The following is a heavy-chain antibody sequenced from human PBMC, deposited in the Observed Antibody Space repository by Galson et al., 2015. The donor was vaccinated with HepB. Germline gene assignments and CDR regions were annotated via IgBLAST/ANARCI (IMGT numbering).Heavy chain of an antibody. CDR3: AREVYYYGSGSYYEYNWFDP. V-gene: IGHV3-7*03. J-gene: IGHJ5*02. CDR1: GFTFSSYW. D-gene: IGHD3-10*01. Sequence: SLRLSCAASGFTFSSYWMSWVRQAPGKGLEWVANIKQDGSEKYYVDSVKGRFTISRDNAKNSLYLQMNSLRAEDTAVYYCAREVYYYGSGSYYEYNWFDPWGQGTLVTVSS. CDR2: IKQDGSEK.